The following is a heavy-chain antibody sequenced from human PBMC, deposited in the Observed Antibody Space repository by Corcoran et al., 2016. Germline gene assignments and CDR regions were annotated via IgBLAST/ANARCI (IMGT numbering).Heavy chain of an antibody. D-gene: IGHD1-7*01. CDR2: IHPNSGVT. CDR1: GYAFSDNY. Sequence: QVQPVQSGAEMTEPGASVEVSCKASGYAFSDNYVHWVRQTPGQGLEWMGWIHPNSGVTRYAQNFQGRIALTRDTSISTTYMSLNSLLSDDTAVYYCTSETWTYGDWGQGTLVTVSS. J-gene: IGHJ4*02. V-gene: IGHV1-2*02. CDR3: TSETWTYGD.